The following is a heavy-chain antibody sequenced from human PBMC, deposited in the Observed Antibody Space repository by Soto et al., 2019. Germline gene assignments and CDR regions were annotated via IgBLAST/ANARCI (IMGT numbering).Heavy chain of an antibody. D-gene: IGHD6-13*01. V-gene: IGHV4-4*02. J-gene: IGHJ5*02. Sequence: QVRLQESGPGLVKPSGTLSLTCAVSGGSISSSNWWSWVRQPPWRGLEWIGEIYHSGSTNYKPSLKRRVTISVDKSKNQSSLKLSSVTAADTAVYYCARDPAGRRQQLPHKSWFDPWGQGTPVTVSS. CDR1: GGSISSSNW. CDR3: ARDPAGRRQQLPHKSWFDP. CDR2: IYHSGST.